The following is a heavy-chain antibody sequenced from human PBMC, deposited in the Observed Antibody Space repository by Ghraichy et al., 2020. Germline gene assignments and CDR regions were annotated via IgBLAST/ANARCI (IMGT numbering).Heavy chain of an antibody. CDR3: ARDLPPGI. Sequence: SETLSLTCTVSGGSISSYYWSWIRQPPGKGLEWIGYIYYTGSTNYNPFLKSRVTISVDTSKNQFSLKLSSVTAADSAVYYCARDLPPGIWGQGTTVTVSS. J-gene: IGHJ6*02. CDR1: GGSISSYY. V-gene: IGHV4-59*01. CDR2: IYYTGST. D-gene: IGHD6-13*01.